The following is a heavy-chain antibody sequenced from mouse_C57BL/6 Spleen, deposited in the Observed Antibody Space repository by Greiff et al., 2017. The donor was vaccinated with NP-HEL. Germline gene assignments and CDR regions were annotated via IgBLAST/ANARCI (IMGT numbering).Heavy chain of an antibody. CDR3: AKDSSGYGAWFAY. CDR1: GFTFSDYG. V-gene: IGHV5-17*01. Sequence: EVQVVESGGGLVKPGGSLKLSCAASGFTFSDYGMHWVRQAPEKGLEWVAYISSGSSTIYYADTVKGRFTISRDNAKNTLFLQMTSLRSEDTAMYYCAKDSSGYGAWFAYWGQGTLVTVSA. CDR2: ISSGSSTI. D-gene: IGHD3-2*02. J-gene: IGHJ3*01.